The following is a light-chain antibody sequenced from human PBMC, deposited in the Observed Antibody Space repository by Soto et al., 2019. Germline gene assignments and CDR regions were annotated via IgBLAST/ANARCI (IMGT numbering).Light chain of an antibody. CDR2: NVY. CDR1: SSDVGAYNF. Sequence: QSVLTQPASVSGSPGQSITISCTGTSSDVGAYNFVSWHQQHPGKAPKLIIYNVYDRPSGISYRFSGSKSGNTASLTISGLQGEDGADYYCSSYTTSRTYVFGPGTKLTAL. J-gene: IGLJ1*01. CDR3: SSYTTSRTYV. V-gene: IGLV2-14*03.